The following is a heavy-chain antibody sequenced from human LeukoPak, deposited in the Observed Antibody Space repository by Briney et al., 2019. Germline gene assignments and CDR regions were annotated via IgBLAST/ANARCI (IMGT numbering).Heavy chain of an antibody. J-gene: IGHJ4*02. D-gene: IGHD3-9*01. V-gene: IGHV5-51*01. CDR3: ASARDGNFYWDY. Sequence: GESLKISCQLSGYTFGTYWIGWVRQMPGKGLEWMGIIHLRDSLTYYSPSWQGQVIISDDKSISAAYLQWNSLTASDSGIYYCASARDGNFYWDYWAQGTLVTVAS. CDR1: GYTFGTYW. CDR2: IHLRDSLT.